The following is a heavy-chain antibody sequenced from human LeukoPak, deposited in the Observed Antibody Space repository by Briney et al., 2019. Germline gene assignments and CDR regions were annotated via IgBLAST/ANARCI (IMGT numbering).Heavy chain of an antibody. Sequence: SVKVSCKASGGTFSSYAISWVRQAPGQGLEWMGGIIPIFGTANYAQKFQGRVTITRDTSASTAYMELSSLRSEDTAVYYCARGKDGYNPLFDYWGQGTLVTVSS. CDR2: IIPIFGTA. CDR3: ARGKDGYNPLFDY. V-gene: IGHV1-69*05. J-gene: IGHJ4*02. CDR1: GGTFSSYA. D-gene: IGHD5-24*01.